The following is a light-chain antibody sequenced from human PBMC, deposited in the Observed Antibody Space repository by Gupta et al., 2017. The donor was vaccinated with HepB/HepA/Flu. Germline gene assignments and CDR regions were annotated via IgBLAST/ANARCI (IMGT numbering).Light chain of an antibody. Sequence: DSQMTQSPSSLSASVGDRVTITCRASQSISSYLNWYQQKPGTAPKLLIYAASSLQSGVPSRFSGSGSGTDFTLTISRLQPEDFATYYCQQCYSTPLTFGDGTKVDIK. V-gene: IGKV1-39*01. CDR1: QSISSY. CDR3: QQCYSTPLT. J-gene: IGKJ3*01. CDR2: AAS.